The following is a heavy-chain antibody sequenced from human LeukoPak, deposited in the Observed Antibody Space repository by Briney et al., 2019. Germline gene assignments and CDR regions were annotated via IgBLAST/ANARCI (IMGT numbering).Heavy chain of an antibody. CDR1: GGAISSYY. J-gene: IGHJ6*02. CDR2: IYYSGST. CDR3: ARAEAAIYYYYGMDV. Sequence: SETLSLTCTVSGGAISSYYWSWIRQPPEKGLEWIGYIYYSGSTNYNPSLKSRVTISVDTSKNQFSLKLSSVTAADTAVYYCARAEAAIYYYYGMDVWGQGTTVTGSS. V-gene: IGHV4-59*01. D-gene: IGHD2-2*01.